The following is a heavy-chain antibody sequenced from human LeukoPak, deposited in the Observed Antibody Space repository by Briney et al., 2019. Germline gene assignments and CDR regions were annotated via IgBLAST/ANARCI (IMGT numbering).Heavy chain of an antibody. CDR2: IYPGDSDT. V-gene: IGHV5-51*01. Sequence: GESLKISCKASGYTFTNYWIGWVRQMPGKGLEWMGIIYPGDSDTRYSPSLQGQVTISADKSINTAYLQWSSLKASDTAMYYCARTRTYYYDSSGCYFEYWGQGTLVTVSS. CDR3: ARTRTYYYDSSGCYFEY. D-gene: IGHD3-22*01. J-gene: IGHJ4*02. CDR1: GYTFTNYW.